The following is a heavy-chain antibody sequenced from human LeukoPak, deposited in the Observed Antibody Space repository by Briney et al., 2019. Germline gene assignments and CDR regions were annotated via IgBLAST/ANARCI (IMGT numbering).Heavy chain of an antibody. V-gene: IGHV3-48*03. CDR1: GFTFSSYE. D-gene: IGHD1-26*01. Sequence: PGGSLRLSCAASGFTFSSYERNWVRQAPGKGLEWVSYISNSGSTIYYATVVKGRFTISRDNAENSLYLQMNSLRAEDTAVYYCARVVTMTIDYWGQGTLVTVSS. CDR2: ISNSGSTI. J-gene: IGHJ4*02. CDR3: ARVVTMTIDY.